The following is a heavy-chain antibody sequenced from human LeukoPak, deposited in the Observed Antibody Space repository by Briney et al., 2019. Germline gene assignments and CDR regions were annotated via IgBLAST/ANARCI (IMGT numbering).Heavy chain of an antibody. V-gene: IGHV3-21*01. Sequence: GGSLRLSCAASGFPFSRYSMNWVRQLPGKGLEWVSSISSSSSYIYYADSVKGRSTISRDNAKNSLHLQMKSLRAEDTAVYFCARGTGKTKAFDVWGQGTMVTVSS. CDR3: ARGTGKTKAFDV. J-gene: IGHJ3*01. CDR1: GFPFSRYS. D-gene: IGHD1/OR15-1a*01. CDR2: ISSSSSYI.